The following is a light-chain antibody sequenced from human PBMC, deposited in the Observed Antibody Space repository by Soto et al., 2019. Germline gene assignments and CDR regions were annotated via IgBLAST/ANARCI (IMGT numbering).Light chain of an antibody. Sequence: DFVITQSPDSLAVSLGERATINCKSSHSVFSSPNNNNHFAWYQQKPGQPPKLLLYSSSTRESGVPDRFRGSGSRREFTPTIRSPQAEDAAVYYCHQYHSAPLTFGGGTKVEI. J-gene: IGKJ4*02. V-gene: IGKV4-1*01. CDR2: SSS. CDR1: HSVFSSPNNNNH. CDR3: HQYHSAPLT.